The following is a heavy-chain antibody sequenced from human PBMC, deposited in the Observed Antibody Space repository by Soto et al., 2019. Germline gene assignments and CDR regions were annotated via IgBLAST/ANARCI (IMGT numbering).Heavy chain of an antibody. Sequence: GASVKVSCKASGYTFTSYYMHWVRQAPGQGLEWMGIINPSGGSTSYAQKFQGRVTMTRDTSTSTVYMELSSLRSEDTAVYYCARRDPGEDYYYYGMDVWGQGTTVTVSS. D-gene: IGHD1-26*01. CDR1: GYTFTSYY. CDR2: INPSGGST. V-gene: IGHV1-46*01. J-gene: IGHJ6*02. CDR3: ARRDPGEDYYYYGMDV.